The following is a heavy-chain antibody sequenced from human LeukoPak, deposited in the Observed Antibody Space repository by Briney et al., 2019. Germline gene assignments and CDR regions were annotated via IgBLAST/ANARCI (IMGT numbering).Heavy chain of an antibody. CDR1: GGSFSGYY. CDR3: ARGFCMVREVISWFDR. J-gene: IGHJ5*02. V-gene: IGHV4-34*01. Sequence: SETLSLTCAVYGGSFSGYYWSRIRQPPRKGLEWIGEIYHSGSTNYNPSPKSRDTISVDTSKNQFSLKLSSVTAADTAVYYCARGFCMVREVISWFDRWGQGTLVTVSS. D-gene: IGHD3-10*01. CDR2: IYHSGST.